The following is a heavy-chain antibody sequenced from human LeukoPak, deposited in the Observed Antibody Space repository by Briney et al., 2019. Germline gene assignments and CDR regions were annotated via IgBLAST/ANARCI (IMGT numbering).Heavy chain of an antibody. CDR3: AIRRYCSGGSC. Sequence: GGSLRLSCAAPGFSFSTYWMHWGRQGPGKGLVWVSRMNSDGSSTSYADSVRGRFTISRDNAKNTLYLQMNSLRAEDTAVYYCAIRRYCSGGSCWGQGTLVTVSS. V-gene: IGHV3-74*01. J-gene: IGHJ4*02. D-gene: IGHD2-15*01. CDR2: MNSDGSST. CDR1: GFSFSTYW.